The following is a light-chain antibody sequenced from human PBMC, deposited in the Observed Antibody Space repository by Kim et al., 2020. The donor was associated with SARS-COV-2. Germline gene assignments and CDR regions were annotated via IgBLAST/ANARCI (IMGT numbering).Light chain of an antibody. Sequence: QSIHVHRTRTSSAVGGYKYVSCYQQHPGKAPKLVIYEVDNRPSGVSIRFSGSKSGNTASLTISGLQAEDEADYYCSSYIRGSTNYVFGTGTKVTVL. CDR1: SSAVGGYKY. V-gene: IGLV2-14*01. J-gene: IGLJ1*01. CDR3: SSYIRGSTNYV. CDR2: EVD.